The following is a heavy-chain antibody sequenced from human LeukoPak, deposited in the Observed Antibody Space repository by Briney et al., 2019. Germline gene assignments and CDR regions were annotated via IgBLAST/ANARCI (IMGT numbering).Heavy chain of an antibody. V-gene: IGHV1-2*02. Sequence: ASVKVSCKASGYTFTGYYMHWVRQAPGQGLEWMGWINPNSGGTNYAQKFQGRVTMTRDTSTSTVYMELSSLRSEGTAVYYCARLYGNWFDPWGQGTLVTVSS. CDR3: ARLYGNWFDP. D-gene: IGHD2-8*01. CDR2: INPNSGGT. J-gene: IGHJ5*02. CDR1: GYTFTGYY.